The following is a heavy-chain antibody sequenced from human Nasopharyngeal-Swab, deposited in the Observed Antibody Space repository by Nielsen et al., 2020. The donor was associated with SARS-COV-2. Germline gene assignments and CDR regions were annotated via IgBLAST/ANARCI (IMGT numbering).Heavy chain of an antibody. V-gene: IGHV5-51*01. CDR3: ARHSVVAAPVRYYYYMDV. D-gene: IGHD2-15*01. CDR2: IYPGDSAP. Sequence: VRQMPGKGLEWMGIIYPGDSAPRYRPSFQCQVPISPHPSISPAYLQWSSLKASDTAMYYCARHSVVAAPVRYYYYMDVWGKGTTVTVSS. J-gene: IGHJ6*03.